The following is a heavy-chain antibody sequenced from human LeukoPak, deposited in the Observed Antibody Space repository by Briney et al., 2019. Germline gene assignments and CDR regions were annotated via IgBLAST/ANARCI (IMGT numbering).Heavy chain of an antibody. V-gene: IGHV3-23*01. CDR1: GFTFSSYA. CDR2: ISGSGGST. CDR3: AKDLDIADIAVAGFDY. J-gene: IGHJ4*02. Sequence: GGSLRLSCAASGFTFSSYAMSWVRQAPGKGLEWVSAISGSGGSTYYADSVKGRFTISRDNSKNTLYLQMNSLRAEDTAVYYCAKDLDIADIAVAGFDYWGQGTLVTVSS. D-gene: IGHD6-19*01.